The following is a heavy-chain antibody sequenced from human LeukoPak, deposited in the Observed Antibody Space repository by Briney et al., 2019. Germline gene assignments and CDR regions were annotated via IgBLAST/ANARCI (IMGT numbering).Heavy chain of an antibody. D-gene: IGHD1-26*01. CDR1: GFTFSSYS. V-gene: IGHV3-21*01. J-gene: IGHJ4*02. Sequence: PGGSLRLSCAASGFTFSSYSMNWVRQAPGKGLEWVSSISSSSYIYYADSVKGRFTISRDNAKNSLYLQMNSLRAEDTAVYYCARDKIVGATYFDYWGQGTLVTVSS. CDR3: ARDKIVGATYFDY. CDR2: ISSSSYI.